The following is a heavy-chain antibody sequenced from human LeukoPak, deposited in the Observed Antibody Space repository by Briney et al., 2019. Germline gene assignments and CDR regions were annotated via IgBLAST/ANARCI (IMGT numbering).Heavy chain of an antibody. CDR2: ISAYNGDT. D-gene: IGHD3-22*01. CDR1: GYTFTSYG. J-gene: IGHJ5*02. V-gene: IGHV1-18*01. Sequence: ASVKVSCKASGYTFTSYGISWVRQAPGQGLEWMGWISAYNGDTNYAQKLQGRVTMTTDTSTSTAYMELSSLRSEDTAVYYCARDRTVHYYDRGWFDPWGQGTLVTVSS. CDR3: ARDRTVHYYDRGWFDP.